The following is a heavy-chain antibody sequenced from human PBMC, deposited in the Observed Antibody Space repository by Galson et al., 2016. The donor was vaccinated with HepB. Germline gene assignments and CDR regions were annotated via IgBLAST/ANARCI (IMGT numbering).Heavy chain of an antibody. CDR2: IYPNVNA. D-gene: IGHD1-26*01. CDR3: ARDPRVGGTGKWFDP. V-gene: IGHV4-4*07. Sequence: ETLSLTCTVSGGSISSFYWSWIRQPAGRGLEWIGRIYPNVNANYNPSLNGRVTMSVDTSKNQFSLKLNSMTAADTAVYYLARDPRVGGTGKWFDPWGQGILVTVSS. J-gene: IGHJ5*02. CDR1: GGSISSFY.